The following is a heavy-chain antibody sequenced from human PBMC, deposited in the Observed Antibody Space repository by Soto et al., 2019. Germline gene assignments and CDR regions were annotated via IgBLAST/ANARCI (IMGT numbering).Heavy chain of an antibody. CDR2: ISSSSSYI. J-gene: IGHJ4*02. CDR3: ASNYYDSSGYCRY. CDR1: GFTFSSYS. D-gene: IGHD3-22*01. V-gene: IGHV3-21*01. Sequence: PGGSLRLSCAASGFTFSSYSMNWVRQAPGKGLEWVSSISSSSSYIYYADSVKGRFTISRDNAKNSLYLQMNSLRAVDTAVYYCASNYYDSSGYCRYWGQGTLVTVSS.